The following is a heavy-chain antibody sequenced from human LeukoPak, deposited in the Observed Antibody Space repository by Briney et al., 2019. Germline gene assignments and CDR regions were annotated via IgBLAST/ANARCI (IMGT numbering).Heavy chain of an antibody. D-gene: IGHD3-10*01. CDR2: ISYDGSNK. Sequence: GRSLRLSCAASGFTFSSYAMHWVRQAPGKGLEWVAVISYDGSNKYYADSVKGRFTISRDNSKNTLYLQMNSLRAEDTAVYYCARVGSYYDMDVWGQGTTVTVSS. J-gene: IGHJ6*02. V-gene: IGHV3-30-3*01. CDR3: ARVGSYYDMDV. CDR1: GFTFSSYA.